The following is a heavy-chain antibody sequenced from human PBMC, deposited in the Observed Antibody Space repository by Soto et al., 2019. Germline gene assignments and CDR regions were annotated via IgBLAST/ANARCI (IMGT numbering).Heavy chain of an antibody. CDR3: ARQYSWSGRCYGHDY. J-gene: IGHJ4*01. CDR2: VNVNSGDT. CDR1: GYIFTNGLG. D-gene: IGHD3-3*01. V-gene: IGHV1-18*01. Sequence: GASVKVSCKASGYIFTNGLGISWVRQAPGQGLEWIGWVNVNSGDTKYAQKLQGRVTTTTDTSTTTAYMELRSLRSDDTAVYYCARQYSWSGRCYGHDYW.